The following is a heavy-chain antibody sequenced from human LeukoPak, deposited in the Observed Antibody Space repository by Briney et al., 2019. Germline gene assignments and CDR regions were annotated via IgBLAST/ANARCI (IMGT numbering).Heavy chain of an antibody. CDR2: IYYSGST. CDR1: GDSVSSGDHS. J-gene: IGHJ4*02. V-gene: IGHV4-61*08. CDR3: ARVGGSGWFDY. D-gene: IGHD6-25*01. Sequence: KTSETLPLTCTVSGDSVSSGDHSWSWIRQPPGKGLEWIGYIYYSGSTRYNPSLKSRVTVSQDTSKNQFSLNLNSVTAADTAVYYCARVGGSGWFDYWGQGTLVTVSS.